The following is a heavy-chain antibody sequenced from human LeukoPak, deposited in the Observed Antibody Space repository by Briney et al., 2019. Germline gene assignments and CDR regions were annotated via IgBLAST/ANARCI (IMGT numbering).Heavy chain of an antibody. J-gene: IGHJ4*02. Sequence: ASVTVSCKASGYTFTRNTINWVRQAPGQGLEWMGRVNTNTGNPTYAQGFTGRFVFSSDTSVSTAYLQIGSLKAEDTAVYYCVTNFDSSGYFGYWGQGTLVTVSS. CDR3: VTNFDSSGYFGY. D-gene: IGHD3-22*01. V-gene: IGHV7-4-1*01. CDR1: GYTFTRNT. CDR2: VNTNTGNP.